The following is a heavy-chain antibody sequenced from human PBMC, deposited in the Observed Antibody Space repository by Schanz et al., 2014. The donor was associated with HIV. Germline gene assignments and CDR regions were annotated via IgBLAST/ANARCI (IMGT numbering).Heavy chain of an antibody. J-gene: IGHJ6*02. D-gene: IGHD3-3*01. CDR1: GFTFSSYG. V-gene: IGHV3-30*18. Sequence: QVQLVESGGGVVQPGRSLRLSCAASGFTFSSYGMHWVRQAPGKGLGWEAVISNDGSNKYYADSVKGRFTISRDNSKNTLYLEMNSLRAEDTALYYCAKDQGYDFWSGYYNYYGMDVWGQGTTVTVSS. CDR2: ISNDGSNK. CDR3: AKDQGYDFWSGYYNYYGMDV.